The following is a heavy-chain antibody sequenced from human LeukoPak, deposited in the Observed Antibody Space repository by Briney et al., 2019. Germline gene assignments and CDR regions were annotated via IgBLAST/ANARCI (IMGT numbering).Heavy chain of an antibody. CDR2: IYTSGST. J-gene: IGHJ4*02. Sequence: SETLSLTCSVSGGSISSYYGSWIRQPAGKGLEWIGRIYTSGSTNYNPPLKSRVTMSVDTPKNPFSLKLSSVTAADPAVYYCARGRSGYDETFDYWGQGTLVTVSS. V-gene: IGHV4-4*07. CDR3: ARGRSGYDETFDY. D-gene: IGHD5-12*01. CDR1: GGSISSYY.